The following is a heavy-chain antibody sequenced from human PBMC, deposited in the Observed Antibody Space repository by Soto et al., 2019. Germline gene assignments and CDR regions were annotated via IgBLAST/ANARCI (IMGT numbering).Heavy chain of an antibody. CDR3: ARGKPAAKREYYGMDV. CDR1: GGTFSSYT. D-gene: IGHD2-2*01. CDR2: IIPILGIA. Sequence: QVQLVQSGAEVKKPGSSVKVSCKASGGTFSSYTISWVRQAPGQGLEWMGRIIPILGIANYAQKFQGRVTITAEKSTSTAYMELSSLRSEDTAVYYCARGKPAAKREYYGMDVWGQGTTVTVSS. J-gene: IGHJ6*02. V-gene: IGHV1-69*02.